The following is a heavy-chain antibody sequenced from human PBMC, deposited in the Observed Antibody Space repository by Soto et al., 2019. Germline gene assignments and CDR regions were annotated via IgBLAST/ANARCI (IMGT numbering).Heavy chain of an antibody. Sequence: GGSLRLSCAASGFTFSSYSMNWVRQAPGKGLEWVSSISSSSSYIYYAESVKGRFTISRDNAKNSLYLQMNSLRAEDTAVYYCARDAGAGTPQYYYYYYGMDVWGQGTTVTVSS. D-gene: IGHD6-19*01. V-gene: IGHV3-21*01. CDR2: ISSSSSYI. J-gene: IGHJ6*02. CDR3: ARDAGAGTPQYYYYYYGMDV. CDR1: GFTFSSYS.